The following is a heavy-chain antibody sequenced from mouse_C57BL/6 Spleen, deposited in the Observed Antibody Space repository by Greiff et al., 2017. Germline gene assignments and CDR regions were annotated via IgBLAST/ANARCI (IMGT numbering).Heavy chain of an antibody. J-gene: IGHJ4*01. CDR1: GYSFTDYN. D-gene: IGHD1-1*01. Sequence: VQLQQSGPELVKPGASVTISCKASGYSFTDYNMNWVKQTNGKSLEWIGVINPNYGTTSYTQKFKGKATFTVDKSSSTDYMQLNSLTSEDAAVYYCSRTSGSNSMDYWGQGTSVTVSS. V-gene: IGHV1-39*01. CDR3: SRTSGSNSMDY. CDR2: INPNYGTT.